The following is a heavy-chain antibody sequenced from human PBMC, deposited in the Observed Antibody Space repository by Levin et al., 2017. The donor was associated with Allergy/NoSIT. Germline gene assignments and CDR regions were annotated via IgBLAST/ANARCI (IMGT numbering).Heavy chain of an antibody. J-gene: IGHJ3*02. D-gene: IGHD2-2*01. CDR3: ARDYTSPSRHAFDI. Sequence: GASVKVSCAASGFTFDDYGMSWVRQAPGKGLEWVSGINWNGGSTGYADSVKGRFTISRDNAKNSLYLQMNSLRAEDTALYYCARDYTSPSRHAFDIWGQGTMVTVSS. CDR2: INWNGGST. V-gene: IGHV3-20*04. CDR1: GFTFDDYG.